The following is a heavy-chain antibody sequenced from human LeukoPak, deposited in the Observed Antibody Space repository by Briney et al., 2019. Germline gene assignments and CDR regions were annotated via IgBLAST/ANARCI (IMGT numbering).Heavy chain of an antibody. J-gene: IGHJ4*02. CDR1: GYTFTSYG. V-gene: IGHV1-18*01. CDR2: ISAYNGNT. CDR3: VRAGRYSSSWYFDY. D-gene: IGHD6-13*01. Sequence: VKVSCKASGYTFTSYGISWVRQATGQGLEWMGWISAYNGNTNYAQKLQGRVTMTTDTSTSTAYMELRSLRSDDTAVYYCVRAGRYSSSWYFDYWGQGTLVTVSS.